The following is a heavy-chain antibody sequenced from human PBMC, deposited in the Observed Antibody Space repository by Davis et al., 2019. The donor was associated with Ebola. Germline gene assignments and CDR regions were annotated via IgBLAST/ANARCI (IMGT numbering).Heavy chain of an antibody. Sequence: SGPTLVKPTQTLTLTCTFSGFSLPTSGLGVGWFRQPPGKALEWLALIYLDDDKRYSPSLQNRLTITKDTSANQVVLTMTNMDPVDTATYYCAHRLQYENWFDPWGQGILVTVSS. V-gene: IGHV2-5*02. D-gene: IGHD3-3*01. J-gene: IGHJ5*02. CDR2: IYLDDDK. CDR3: AHRLQYENWFDP. CDR1: GFSLPTSGLG.